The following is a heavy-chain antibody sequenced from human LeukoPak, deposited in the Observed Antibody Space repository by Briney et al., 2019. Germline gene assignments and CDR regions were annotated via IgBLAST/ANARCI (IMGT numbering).Heavy chain of an antibody. D-gene: IGHD6-19*01. CDR2: IIPIFGTA. J-gene: IGHJ5*02. CDR3: ATGVSSGWYYRFDP. Sequence: GASVKVSCKASGGTFSSYAISWVRQAPGQGLEWMGGIIPIFGTANYAQKFQGRVTMTEDTSTDTAYMELSSLRSEDTAVYYCATGVSSGWYYRFDPWGQGTLVTVSS. V-gene: IGHV1-69*06. CDR1: GGTFSSYA.